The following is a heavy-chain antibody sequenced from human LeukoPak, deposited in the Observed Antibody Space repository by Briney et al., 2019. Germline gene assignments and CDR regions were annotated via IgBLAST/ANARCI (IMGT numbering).Heavy chain of an antibody. D-gene: IGHD3-10*01. CDR1: GGSISSDY. CDR3: ARGVGGLAFGY. CDR2: IYFSGST. J-gene: IGHJ4*02. V-gene: IGHV4-59*01. Sequence: SETLSLTCTVSGGSISSDYWSWIRQPPGKGLEWIGYIYFSGSTNYNPSLKSRVTISVDTSKTQLSLKLSSVTAADTAVYYCARGVGGLAFGYWGQGTLVTVSS.